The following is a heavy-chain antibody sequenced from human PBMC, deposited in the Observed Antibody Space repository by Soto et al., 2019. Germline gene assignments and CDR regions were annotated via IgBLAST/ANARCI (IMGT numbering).Heavy chain of an antibody. D-gene: IGHD6-19*01. V-gene: IGHV4-61*01. J-gene: IGHJ4*02. Sequence: QVQLQESGPGLVKPSETLSLTCTVSGGSVSSGRFYWSWIRQPPGKGLEWIGYIYYSGSTKYNSSLWSRVTISVDTSKNQFSLKLTSVTAADTAVYYCARSGSGSGWLGGQGTLVTVSS. CDR2: IYYSGST. CDR1: GGSVSSGRFY. CDR3: ARSGSGSGWL.